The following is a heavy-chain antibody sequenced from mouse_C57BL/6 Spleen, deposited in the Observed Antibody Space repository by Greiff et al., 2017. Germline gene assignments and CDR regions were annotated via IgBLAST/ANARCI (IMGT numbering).Heavy chain of an antibody. J-gene: IGHJ2*01. V-gene: IGHV8-12*01. CDR2: IYWDDDK. CDR1: GFSLSTSGMG. Sequence: LKESGPGILQSSQTLSLTCSSSGFSLSTSGMGVSWLRQPSGKGLEWHAHIYWDDDKRNNPCPKSRLTIAKDTSRNQVFLKITSVDTADTATYYCARFRTGTGCFVYWGQGTTLTVSS. CDR3: ARFRTGTGCFVY. D-gene: IGHD4-1*01.